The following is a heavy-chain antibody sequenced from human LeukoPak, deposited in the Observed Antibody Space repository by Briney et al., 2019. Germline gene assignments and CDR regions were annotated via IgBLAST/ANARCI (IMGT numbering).Heavy chain of an antibody. Sequence: TSETLSLTCTVSGGSISSSSYYWGWIRQPPGKGLEWIGSIYYSGSTYYNPSLKSRVTISVDTSKNQFSLKLSSVTAADTAVYYCARDPTDLITMVRGVPNWFDPWGQGTLVTVSS. D-gene: IGHD3-10*01. J-gene: IGHJ5*02. V-gene: IGHV4-39*07. CDR2: IYYSGST. CDR3: ARDPTDLITMVRGVPNWFDP. CDR1: GGSISSSSYY.